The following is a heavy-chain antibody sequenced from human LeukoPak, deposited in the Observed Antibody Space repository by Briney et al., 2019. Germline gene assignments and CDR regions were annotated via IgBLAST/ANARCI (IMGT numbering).Heavy chain of an antibody. CDR3: AREGTGTVTYDY. Sequence: GGSLRLSCAASGFTVSSNYMNWVRQAPGKGLEWVSSISSSSSYIYYADSVKGRFTISRDNAKNSLYLQMNSLRAEDTAVYYCAREGTGTVTYDYWGQGTLVTVSS. J-gene: IGHJ4*02. CDR2: ISSSSSYI. V-gene: IGHV3-21*01. CDR1: GFTVSSNY. D-gene: IGHD4-17*01.